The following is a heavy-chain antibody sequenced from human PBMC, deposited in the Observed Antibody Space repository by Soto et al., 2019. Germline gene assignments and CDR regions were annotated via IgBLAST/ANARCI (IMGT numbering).Heavy chain of an antibody. CDR3: AKEGMVRAYYFDY. J-gene: IGHJ4*02. D-gene: IGHD3-10*01. V-gene: IGHV3-30*18. CDR2: ISYDGSNK. Sequence: QVQLVESGGGVVQPGRSLRLSCAASGFTFSSYGMHWVRQAPGKGLEWVAVISYDGSNKYYADSVKGRFTISRDNSKNTLYLQMNSLRAEDTAVYYCAKEGMVRAYYFDYWGQGTLVTVSS. CDR1: GFTFSSYG.